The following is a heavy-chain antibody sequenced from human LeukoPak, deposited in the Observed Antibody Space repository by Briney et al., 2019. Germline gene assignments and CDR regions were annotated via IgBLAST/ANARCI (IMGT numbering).Heavy chain of an antibody. V-gene: IGHV3-48*03. CDR3: AELGITMIGGV. CDR2: ISSSGSTI. Sequence: GGSLRLSCAASGFTFSTYAMSWVRQAPGKGLEWVSYISSSGSTIYYTDSVKGRFTISRDNAKNSLYLQMNSLRAEDTAVYYCAELGITMIGGVWGKGTTVTISS. D-gene: IGHD3-10*02. J-gene: IGHJ6*04. CDR1: GFTFSTYA.